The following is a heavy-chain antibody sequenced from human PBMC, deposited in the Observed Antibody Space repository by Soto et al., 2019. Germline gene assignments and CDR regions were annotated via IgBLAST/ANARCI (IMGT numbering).Heavy chain of an antibody. V-gene: IGHV4-59*08. CDR1: GGSISSYY. D-gene: IGHD2-15*01. J-gene: IGHJ3*02. Sequence: SETLSLTCTVSGGSISSYYWSWIRQPPGKGLEWIGYIYYSGSTNYNPSLKSRVTISVDTSKNQFSLKLSSVTAADTAVYYCARHLLGYCSGGSCYDAFDIWGQGTMVTVSS. CDR2: IYYSGST. CDR3: ARHLLGYCSGGSCYDAFDI.